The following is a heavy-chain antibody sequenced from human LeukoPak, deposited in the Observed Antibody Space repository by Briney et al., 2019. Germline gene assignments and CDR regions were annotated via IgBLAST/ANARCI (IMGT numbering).Heavy chain of an antibody. D-gene: IGHD3-3*01. CDR1: GFTFSSYW. Sequence: AGGSLRLSCAASGFTFSSYWMSWVRQAPGKGLEWVSGINWNGGSTGYADSVKGRFTISRDNAKNSLYLQMNSLRAEDTALYYCARGGITIFGVVSYMDVWGKGTTVTVSS. CDR3: ARGGITIFGVVSYMDV. V-gene: IGHV3-20*04. CDR2: INWNGGST. J-gene: IGHJ6*03.